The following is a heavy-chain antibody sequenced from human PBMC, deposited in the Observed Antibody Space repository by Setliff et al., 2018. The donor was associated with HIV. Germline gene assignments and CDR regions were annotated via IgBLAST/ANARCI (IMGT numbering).Heavy chain of an antibody. CDR3: ARHHYDVLSGYYTLKY. Sequence: ETLSLTCSVSGGSINSDYWSWIRQSPGKGLEWIGYVYYGGSTNYNPSLKSRITISVDTSKNQMSLNMSSTTAADTAVYYCARHHYDVLSGYYTLKYWGQGMLVTVTS. D-gene: IGHD3-3*01. CDR1: GGSINSDY. J-gene: IGHJ4*02. CDR2: VYYGGST. V-gene: IGHV4-59*08.